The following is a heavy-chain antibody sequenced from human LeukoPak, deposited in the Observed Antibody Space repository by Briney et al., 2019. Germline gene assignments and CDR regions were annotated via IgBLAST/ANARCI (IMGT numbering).Heavy chain of an antibody. J-gene: IGHJ3*02. CDR2: IYSGGST. V-gene: IGHV3-53*01. Sequence: GGSLRLSCAASGFIVSSNYMSWVRQAPGKGLEWVSLIYSGGSTYYADSVKGRFTISRDNSKNPVYLQMNSLRAEDTAVYYCARRDVFDIWGQGTMVTVSS. CDR1: GFIVSSNY. CDR3: ARRDVFDI.